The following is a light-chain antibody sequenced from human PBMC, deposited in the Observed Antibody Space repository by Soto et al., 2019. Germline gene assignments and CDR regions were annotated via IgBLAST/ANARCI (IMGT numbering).Light chain of an antibody. V-gene: IGKV1-39*01. CDR3: QQSYNSPIT. Sequence: DIQMTQSPSSLSASVGDGVTITCRASQSISTFLNWYQQKPGKAPKLLIYAASSLQRGVPSRFSGSGSGTDFTLTINSLQPEDFATYYCQQSYNSPITFGQGTRLEIK. CDR1: QSISTF. CDR2: AAS. J-gene: IGKJ5*01.